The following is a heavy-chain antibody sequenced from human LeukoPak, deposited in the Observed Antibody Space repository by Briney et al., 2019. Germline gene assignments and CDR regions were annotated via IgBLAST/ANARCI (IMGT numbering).Heavy chain of an antibody. D-gene: IGHD3-10*02. CDR1: GFTFSSYE. CDR2: ISSSGSTI. V-gene: IGHV3-48*03. Sequence: GGSLRLSCAASGFTFSSYEMNWVRQAPGKGLEWVSYISSSGSTIYYADSVKGRFTISRDNSKNTLYLQMNSLRAEDTAVYYCAKFFTGEYVRAFDVWGQGTMVTVSS. J-gene: IGHJ3*01. CDR3: AKFFTGEYVRAFDV.